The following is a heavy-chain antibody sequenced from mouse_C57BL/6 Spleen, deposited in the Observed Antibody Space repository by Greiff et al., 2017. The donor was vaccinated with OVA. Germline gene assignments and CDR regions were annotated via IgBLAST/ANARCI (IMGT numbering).Heavy chain of an antibody. CDR1: GFTFSDAW. J-gene: IGHJ1*03. CDR2: IRNKANNHAT. V-gene: IGHV6-6*01. CDR3: TRGTTVPYSYFDV. Sequence: GGSMKLSCAASGFTFSDAWMDWVRQSPEKGLEWVAEIRNKANNHATYYAESVKGRFTISRDDSKSSVYLQMNSLRAEDTGIYYCTRGTTVPYSYFDVWGTGTTVTVSS. D-gene: IGHD1-1*01.